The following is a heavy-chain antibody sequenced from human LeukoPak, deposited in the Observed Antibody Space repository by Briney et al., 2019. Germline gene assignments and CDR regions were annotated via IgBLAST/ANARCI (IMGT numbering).Heavy chain of an antibody. V-gene: IGHV4-61*02. CDR1: GGSIRSGSYY. Sequence: SQTLSLTCSASGGSIRSGSYYWSWIRQPAGKGLEWIGRMYTSGSTNYNPSLKSRVTISADTSKNQFSLRLTSVTAADTAVYYCVREGYDYGDYWGQGTLVTVSS. CDR3: VREGYDYGDY. J-gene: IGHJ4*02. D-gene: IGHD3-16*01. CDR2: MYTSGST.